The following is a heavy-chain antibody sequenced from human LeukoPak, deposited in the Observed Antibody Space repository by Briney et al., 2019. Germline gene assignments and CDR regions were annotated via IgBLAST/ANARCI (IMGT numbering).Heavy chain of an antibody. D-gene: IGHD6-13*01. CDR2: ISSSSSYI. CDR3: ARDVGPAAGTEDYFDY. CDR1: GFTFSSYS. Sequence: GGSPRLSCVASGFTFSSYSVNWVRQAPGKGLEWVSCISSSSSYIYYADSVKGRFTISRDNAKNSLYLQMNSLRAEDTAVYYCARDVGPAAGTEDYFDYWGQGTLVTVSS. J-gene: IGHJ4*02. V-gene: IGHV3-21*01.